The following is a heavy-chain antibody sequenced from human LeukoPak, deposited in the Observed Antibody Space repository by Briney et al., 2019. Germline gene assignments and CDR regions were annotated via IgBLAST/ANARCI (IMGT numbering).Heavy chain of an antibody. Sequence: GGSLRLACAASGFSFSNYGITWVRQAPGKGLEWVSAITGSSGHIYYADSVKGRFTISGDDSKKSVYLQMNSLRADDTAVYYCARGAIVGTVYYFDSWGEGTLVTVSS. J-gene: IGHJ4*02. V-gene: IGHV3-21*01. D-gene: IGHD1-26*01. CDR3: ARGAIVGTVYYFDS. CDR1: GFSFSNYG. CDR2: ITGSSGHI.